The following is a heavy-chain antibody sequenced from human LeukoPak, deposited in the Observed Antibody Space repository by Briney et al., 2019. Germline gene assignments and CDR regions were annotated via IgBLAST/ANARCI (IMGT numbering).Heavy chain of an antibody. V-gene: IGHV3-23*01. Sequence: GGSLRLSCSAPGFTFSSFAMSWVRQAPGKGLEWVSGVSGSGGGTYYADSVKGRFTISRDNSKNTLSLQMNSLRAEDTAVYYCAKYSDQWGQGTLVTVSS. CDR3: AKYSDQ. J-gene: IGHJ5*02. D-gene: IGHD1-26*01. CDR1: GFTFSSFA. CDR2: VSGSGGGT.